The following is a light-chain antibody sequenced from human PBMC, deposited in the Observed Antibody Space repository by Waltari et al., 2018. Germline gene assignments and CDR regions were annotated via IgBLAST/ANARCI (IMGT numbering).Light chain of an antibody. V-gene: IGKV1-5*03. CDR2: KAS. CDR3: QQYNRYST. J-gene: IGKJ1*01. Sequence: DIHMTQSPSTLSASVGDSVAITCRASTSVNRWLAWYQQKPGKAPKFLIYKASILGSGVPSRFSGSGSGTEFTLTISNLQPDDFATYYCQQYNRYSTFGQGTKVELK. CDR1: TSVNRW.